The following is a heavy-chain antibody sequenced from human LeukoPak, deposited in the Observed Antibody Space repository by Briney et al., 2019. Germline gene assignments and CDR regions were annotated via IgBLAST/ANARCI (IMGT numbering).Heavy chain of an antibody. J-gene: IGHJ3*02. CDR3: ASAVAVAGPGAFDI. CDR2: VYPSDSDT. Sequence: PGESLKISCKGSGYSFTSHWIGWVRQMPGKGLEWMGNVYPSDSDTRYSPSFQGQVTISADKSIRTAYLQWNSLKASDTAMYYCASAVAVAGPGAFDIWGHGTMVTVSS. D-gene: IGHD6-19*01. V-gene: IGHV5-51*01. CDR1: GYSFTSHW.